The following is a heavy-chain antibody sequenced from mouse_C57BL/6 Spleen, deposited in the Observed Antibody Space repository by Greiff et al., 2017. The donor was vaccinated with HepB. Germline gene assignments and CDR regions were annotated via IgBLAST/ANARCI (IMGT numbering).Heavy chain of an antibody. CDR3: ARESALYAMAY. CDR2: INPNNGGT. Sequence: EVQLQQSGPELVKPGASVKISCKASGYTFTDYYMNWVKQSHGKSLEWIGDINPNNGGTSYNQKFKGKATLTVDKAASTAYMELRSLTSEDAAVYYCARESALYAMAYWGQGTSVTVSS. CDR1: GYTFTDYY. V-gene: IGHV1-26*01. J-gene: IGHJ4*01.